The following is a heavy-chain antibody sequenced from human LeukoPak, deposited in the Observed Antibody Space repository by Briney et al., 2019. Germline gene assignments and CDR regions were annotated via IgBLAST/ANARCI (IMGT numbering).Heavy chain of an antibody. CDR1: GFTFSSYA. D-gene: IGHD3-22*01. J-gene: IGHJ4*02. V-gene: IGHV3-23*01. Sequence: PGGSLRLSCAASGFTFSSYAMSWVRQAPGKGLEWVSAISGSGGSTYYADSVKGRFTFSRDNSKNTLYLQMNSLRAEDTAVYYCAKYYYDSSGYPYPFDYWGQGTLVTVSS. CDR3: AKYYYDSSGYPYPFDY. CDR2: ISGSGGST.